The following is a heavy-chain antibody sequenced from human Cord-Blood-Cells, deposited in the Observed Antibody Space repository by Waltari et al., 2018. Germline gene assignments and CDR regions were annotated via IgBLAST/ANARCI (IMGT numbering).Heavy chain of an antibody. Sequence: QVQLVQSGAEVTKPGASVKVSCKASGYTCTSYDIIWVRQATGQVLEWMGWMNPNSGNTGYAQKFQGRVTMTRNTSISTAYMELSSLRSEDTAVYYCASSPPGRAFDIWGQGTMVTVSS. CDR1: GYTCTSYD. CDR3: ASSPPGRAFDI. V-gene: IGHV1-8*01. D-gene: IGHD3-10*01. J-gene: IGHJ3*02. CDR2: MNPNSGNT.